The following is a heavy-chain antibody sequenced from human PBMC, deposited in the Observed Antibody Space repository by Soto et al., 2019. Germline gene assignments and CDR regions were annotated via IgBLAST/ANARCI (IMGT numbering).Heavy chain of an antibody. CDR2: VTGGGDIT. V-gene: IGHV3-23*01. CDR3: ARGHFGVTMDV. Sequence: EVPLLESGGGLVQPGGSLRLSCAASEFTFRSYSMIWVRQAPGKGLEWVSGVTGGGDITYYAESVKGRFTISRDNSKNTLYLQMNSLRAEDTAVFYWARGHFGVTMDVWGQGTTVTVSS. D-gene: IGHD3-3*01. CDR1: EFTFRSYS. J-gene: IGHJ6*02.